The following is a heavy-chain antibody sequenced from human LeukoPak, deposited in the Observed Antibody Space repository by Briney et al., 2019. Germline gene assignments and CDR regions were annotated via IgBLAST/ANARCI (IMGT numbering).Heavy chain of an antibody. CDR2: TYYRSKWYY. Sequence: SQTLSLTCAISGDSVSSNDAAWNWIRQSPSRGLEWLGRTYYRSKWYYDYAVSLKSRITTIPDASKNQFSLQLNSVTPDDTALYYCASGWSLHSWGQGTLVTVSS. CDR3: ASGWSLHS. D-gene: IGHD6-19*01. V-gene: IGHV6-1*01. J-gene: IGHJ4*02. CDR1: GDSVSSNDAA.